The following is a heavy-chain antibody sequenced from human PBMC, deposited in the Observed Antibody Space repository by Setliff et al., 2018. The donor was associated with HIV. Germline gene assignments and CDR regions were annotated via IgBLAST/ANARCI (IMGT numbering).Heavy chain of an antibody. CDR1: GFTFNSHW. CDR3: VRGSSGLAV. D-gene: IGHD5-12*01. Sequence: LRLSCAASGFTFNSHWMSWVRQAPGRDLEWVADINQDGSEKSYVDSVKGRFTISRDNAKNSLYLHMNSLRIEDTAVFYCVRGSSGLAVWGKGTTVTVSS. V-gene: IGHV3-7*03. CDR2: INQDGSEK. J-gene: IGHJ6*04.